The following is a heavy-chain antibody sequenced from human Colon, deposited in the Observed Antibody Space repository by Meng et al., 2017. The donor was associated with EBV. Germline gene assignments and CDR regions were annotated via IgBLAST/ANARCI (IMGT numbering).Heavy chain of an antibody. CDR2: IDDSGST. CDR1: GVSISSNIR. CDR3: ARGKQDAWELLAY. J-gene: IGHJ4*02. V-gene: IGHV4-4*02. Sequence: GPLQGSGPGLVKPSGTLSLPGSVPGVSISSNIRWTWVRQPPGKGLEWIGDIDDSGSTNYNPSLNNRISISLDKSKNHFSLKVNSVTAADTAVYYCARGKQDAWELLAYWGQGALVTVSS. D-gene: IGHD1-26*01.